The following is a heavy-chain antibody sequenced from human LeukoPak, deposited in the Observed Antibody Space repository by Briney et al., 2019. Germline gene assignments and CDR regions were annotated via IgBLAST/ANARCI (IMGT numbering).Heavy chain of an antibody. V-gene: IGHV4-34*01. D-gene: IGHD3-9*01. CDR2: INHSGST. CDR3: ARVNPGLRYFGY. Sequence: SVTLSLTCAVYGGSFSGYYWSWIRQPPGKGLEWIGEINHSGSTNYNPSLKSRVIISVDTSKNQFSLKLSSVTAADTAVYYCARVNPGLRYFGYWGQGALVTVSS. CDR1: GGSFSGYY. J-gene: IGHJ4*02.